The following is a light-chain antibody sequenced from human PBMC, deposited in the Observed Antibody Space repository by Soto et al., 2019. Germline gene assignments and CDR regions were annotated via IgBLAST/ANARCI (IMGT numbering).Light chain of an antibody. J-gene: IGLJ2*01. Sequence: NFMLTQPHSVSESPGKTVTISCTRSSDSIASNYVQWYQQRPGSAPTIVIFEDNQRPSGVPDRFSGSTDGSSNSASLTISGLQTEDEADYYCQSYDANTVVFGGGTKVTV. CDR3: QSYDANTVV. CDR1: SDSIASNY. V-gene: IGLV6-57*04. CDR2: EDN.